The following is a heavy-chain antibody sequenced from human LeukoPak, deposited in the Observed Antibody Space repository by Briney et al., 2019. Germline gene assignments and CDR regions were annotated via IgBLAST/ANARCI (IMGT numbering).Heavy chain of an antibody. CDR3: ARDRGSLPYYYYYYMDV. J-gene: IGHJ6*03. D-gene: IGHD5-24*01. CDR1: GHTFTSYG. Sequence: ASVKVSCKASGHTFTSYGISGVRQAPGQGVEWMGWISAYNDNTNYAQKLQGRVTMTTDTSTSTAYMELRSLRSDDTAVYYCARDRGSLPYYYYYYMDVWGKGTTVTVSS. CDR2: ISAYNDNT. V-gene: IGHV1-18*01.